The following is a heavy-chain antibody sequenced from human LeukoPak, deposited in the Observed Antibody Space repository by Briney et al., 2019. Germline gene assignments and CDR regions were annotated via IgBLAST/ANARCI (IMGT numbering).Heavy chain of an antibody. Sequence: SETLSLTCSVSGDSITMYYWTWIRQPPGKGLEWIGYVDHTGSTNFNPSLNGRVSISRDAPKTLFSLRLMSVTAADTAVYFCARGRVSSSTWYSTYYYYFYMDVWGKGTTVTVSS. CDR1: GDSITMYY. D-gene: IGHD1-1*01. CDR2: VDHTGST. CDR3: ARGRVSSSTWYSTYYYYFYMDV. V-gene: IGHV4-59*01. J-gene: IGHJ6*03.